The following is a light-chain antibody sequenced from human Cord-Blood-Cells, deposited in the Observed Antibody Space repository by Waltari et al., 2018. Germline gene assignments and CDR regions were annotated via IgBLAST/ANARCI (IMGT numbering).Light chain of an antibody. CDR2: EVS. CDR3: SSYAGSNNFDV. CDR1: SSDVGGYNY. J-gene: IGLJ1*01. Sequence: QSALTQPPSASGSPGQSVTISCTGTSSDVGGYNYVSWYQQHPGKAPKLMIYEVSKRPSGVPGLFSGSKSGNTASLTVSGLQAEDEADYYCSSYAGSNNFDVFGTGTKVTVL. V-gene: IGLV2-8*01.